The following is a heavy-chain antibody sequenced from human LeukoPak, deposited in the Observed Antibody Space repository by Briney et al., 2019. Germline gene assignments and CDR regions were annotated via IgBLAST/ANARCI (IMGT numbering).Heavy chain of an antibody. V-gene: IGHV4-39*07. CDR2: IYYSGST. J-gene: IGHJ6*03. CDR1: GGSISSSSYY. CDR3: ARDLYYYYYMDV. Sequence: SETLSLTCTVSGGSISSSSYYWGWIRQPPGKGLEWIGSIYYSGSTYYNPSPKSRVTISVDTSKNQFSLKLSSVTAADTAVYYCARDLYYYYYMDVWGKGTTVTVSS.